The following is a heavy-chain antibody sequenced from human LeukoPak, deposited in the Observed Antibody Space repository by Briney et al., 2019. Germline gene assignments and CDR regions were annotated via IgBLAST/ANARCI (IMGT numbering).Heavy chain of an antibody. D-gene: IGHD3-22*01. J-gene: IGHJ4*02. Sequence: QSGGSLRLSCAASGFTFSSYWMYWVRQAPGKGLVWVSRINSDESSTSYADSVKGRFTISRDNAKSTLYLQMNSLRAEDTAVYYCARVARWDSSGYLFDYWGQGTLVTVSS. CDR1: GFTFSSYW. V-gene: IGHV3-74*01. CDR3: ARVARWDSSGYLFDY. CDR2: INSDESST.